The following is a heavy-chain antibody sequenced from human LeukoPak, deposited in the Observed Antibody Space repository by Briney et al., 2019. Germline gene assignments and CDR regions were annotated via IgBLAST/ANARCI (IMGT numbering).Heavy chain of an antibody. J-gene: IGHJ4*02. CDR3: ASGRQLGY. CDR1: GFTFSSYW. D-gene: IGHD3-16*01. V-gene: IGHV3-7*01. Sequence: PGGSLRLSCGASGFTFSSYWMSWVRQALGKGLEWVANIKEDGSEKYYVASVKGRFSISRDNAKNSLYLQMNSLRAEDTVVYYCASGRQLGYWGQGTLVTVSS. CDR2: IKEDGSEK.